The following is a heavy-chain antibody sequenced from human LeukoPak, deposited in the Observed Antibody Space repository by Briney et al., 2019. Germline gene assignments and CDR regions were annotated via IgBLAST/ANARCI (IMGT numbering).Heavy chain of an antibody. V-gene: IGHV1-69*04. CDR1: GGTFSSYA. D-gene: IGHD5-12*01. CDR2: IIPILGIA. Sequence: GASVKVSCKASGGTFSSYAISWVRQAPGQGLEWMGRIIPILGIANYAQKFQGRATITADKSTSTAYMELSSLRSEDTAVYYCARDNGYDLGPLFYYYYGMDVWGQGTTVTVSS. CDR3: ARDNGYDLGPLFYYYYGMDV. J-gene: IGHJ6*02.